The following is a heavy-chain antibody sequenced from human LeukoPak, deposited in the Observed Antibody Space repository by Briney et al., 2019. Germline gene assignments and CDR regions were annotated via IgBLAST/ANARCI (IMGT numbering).Heavy chain of an antibody. CDR3: ARDRATIAADAFDI. CDR1: GGSISSYY. D-gene: IGHD6-25*01. J-gene: IGHJ3*02. Sequence: SETLSLTCTVSGGSISSYYWSWIRQPAGKGLEWIGRIYTSGSTTYNPSLKSRVTISVDTSKNQFSLRLSSVTAADTAVYYCARDRATIAADAFDIWGQGTMVTVSS. CDR2: IYTSGST. V-gene: IGHV4-4*07.